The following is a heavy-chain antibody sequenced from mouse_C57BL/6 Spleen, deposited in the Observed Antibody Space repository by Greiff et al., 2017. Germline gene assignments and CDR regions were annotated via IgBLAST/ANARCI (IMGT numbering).Heavy chain of an antibody. Sequence: EVQRVESGGGLVKPGASVKLSCEASGFTFSSYAMPWVRQTPEKRLEWVGTISDGGSCTYYPENVKGRFTISRDNAKNNLYLQIRQLESEDTAMYYCAREITTGVATRYFDVWGTGTTVTVST. CDR1: GFTFSSYA. J-gene: IGHJ1*03. V-gene: IGHV5-4*01. D-gene: IGHD1-1*01. CDR2: ISDGGSCT. CDR3: AREITTGVATRYFDV.